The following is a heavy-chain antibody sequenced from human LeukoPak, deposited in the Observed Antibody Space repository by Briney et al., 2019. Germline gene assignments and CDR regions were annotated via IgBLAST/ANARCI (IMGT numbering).Heavy chain of an antibody. CDR3: ARALWSGPVYYGMDV. CDR1: GFAFSNYN. CDR2: ISSTSSYI. V-gene: IGHV3-21*06. Sequence: GGSLRLSCAASGFAFSNYNFYWVRQAPGKGLEWVSSISSTSSYIYYADSVKGRFTISRDNAKNSLYLQMNSLRAEDTAVYYCARALWSGPVYYGMDVWGQGTTVTVSS. D-gene: IGHD3-10*01. J-gene: IGHJ6*02.